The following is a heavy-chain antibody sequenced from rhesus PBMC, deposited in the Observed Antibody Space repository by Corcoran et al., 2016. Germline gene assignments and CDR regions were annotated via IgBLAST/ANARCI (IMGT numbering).Heavy chain of an antibody. CDR1: GGSISGRYY. D-gene: IGHD3-34*01. Sequence: QVKLQQWVEGLVKPSETLSLTCAVYGGSISGRYYWSWIRQAPGKGLEWIGNIDGNGASTNYNPSLKNRATSSKDTSKNQFSLKLRSVTAADTAVFYCARRGVDAFDFWGQGLRVTVSS. J-gene: IGHJ3*01. CDR2: IDGNGAST. CDR3: ARRGVDAFDF. V-gene: IGHV4-73*01.